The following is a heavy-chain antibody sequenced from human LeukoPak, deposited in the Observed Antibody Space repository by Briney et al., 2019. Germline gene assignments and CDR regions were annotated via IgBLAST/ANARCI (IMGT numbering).Heavy chain of an antibody. CDR3: ARDSGWQLAQSGTYYYYGMDV. CDR2: IYTSGST. CDR1: GGSISSGSYY. Sequence: PSQTLSLTCTVSGGSISSGSYYWSWIPQPAGTGLEWIVRIYTSGSTNYNPSLKSRVTISVDTSKSQFSLKLSSVTAADTAVYYCARDSGWQLAQSGTYYYYGMDVWGQGTTGTVS. D-gene: IGHD6-6*01. V-gene: IGHV4-61*02. J-gene: IGHJ6*02.